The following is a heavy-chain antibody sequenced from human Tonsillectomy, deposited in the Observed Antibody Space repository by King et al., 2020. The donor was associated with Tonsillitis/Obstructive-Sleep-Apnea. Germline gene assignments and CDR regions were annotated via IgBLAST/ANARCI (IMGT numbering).Heavy chain of an antibody. Sequence: QLVQSGAEVKNPGASLKVSCNASGYTFTGYYMHWVRQAPVQGLELMGWINPNSSGTNYAQKFQGWVTMTTDTSISTAYMELSRLRSDDTAVYYCAREVTTMITDFDYWGQGTLVTVSS. D-gene: IGHD5-18*01. CDR3: AREVTTMITDFDY. V-gene: IGHV1-2*04. CDR1: GYTFTGYY. J-gene: IGHJ4*02. CDR2: INPNSSGT.